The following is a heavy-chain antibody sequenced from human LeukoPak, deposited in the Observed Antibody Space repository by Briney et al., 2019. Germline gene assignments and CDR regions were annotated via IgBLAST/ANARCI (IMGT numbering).Heavy chain of an antibody. CDR2: FYHTGST. V-gene: IGHV4-38-2*01. J-gene: IGHJ4*02. CDR3: ARHWGATGFDS. D-gene: IGHD3-16*01. CDR1: GYSFSSGYY. Sequence: PSETLSLTXAVSGYSFSSGYYWGWIRQPPGKGLEWIGSFYHTGSTYYNPSLKSRVTISIDTSKNQFSLKLSSVTAADTAVYYCARHWGATGFDSWGQGTLVTVSS.